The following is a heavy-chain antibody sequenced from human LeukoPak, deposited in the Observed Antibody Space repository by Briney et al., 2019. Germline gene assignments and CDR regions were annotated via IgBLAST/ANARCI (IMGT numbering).Heavy chain of an antibody. Sequence: GGSLRLSCAASGFTFNGYCMSWVRHAPGKGLEWVANIKQDGSEKYYVDSVKGRFTISRDNAKNSLYLQMNSLRAEDTAVYYCARDLYEDIVVEQARFSPWGQGTLVTVSS. J-gene: IGHJ5*02. D-gene: IGHD2-2*01. CDR1: GFTFNGYC. CDR2: IKQDGSEK. CDR3: ARDLYEDIVVEQARFSP. V-gene: IGHV3-7*01.